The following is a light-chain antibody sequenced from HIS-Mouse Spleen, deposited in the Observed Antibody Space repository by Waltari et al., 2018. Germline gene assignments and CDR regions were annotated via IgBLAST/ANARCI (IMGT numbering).Light chain of an antibody. CDR3: YSTDSSGNHWV. Sequence: SYELTQPPSVSVSPGQTARITCPGDALPKKYAYWDQQKSGQAPVLVIYEDSKRPSGIPEGFFGSSSGTMATLTISGAQVEDEADYYCYSTDSSGNHWVFGGGTKLTVL. J-gene: IGLJ3*02. V-gene: IGLV3-10*01. CDR1: ALPKKY. CDR2: EDS.